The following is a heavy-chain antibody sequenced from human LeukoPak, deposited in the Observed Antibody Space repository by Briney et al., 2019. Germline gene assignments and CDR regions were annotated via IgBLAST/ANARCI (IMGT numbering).Heavy chain of an antibody. CDR3: VGEGDGYNFAPYLDY. CDR2: ISSSSSTI. CDR1: GFTFSSYS. J-gene: IGHJ4*02. V-gene: IGHV3-48*01. D-gene: IGHD5-24*01. Sequence: PGGSLRLSCAASGFTFSSYSMNWVRQAPGKGLEWVSYISSSSSTIYYADSVKGRFTISRDNAKNSLYLQMNSLRAEDTAVYYCVGEGDGYNFAPYLDYWGQGTLVTVSS.